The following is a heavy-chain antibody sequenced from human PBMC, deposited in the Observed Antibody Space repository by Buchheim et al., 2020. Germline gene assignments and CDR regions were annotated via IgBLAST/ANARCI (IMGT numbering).Heavy chain of an antibody. D-gene: IGHD7-27*01. CDR3: ARHGERGHYYYYMDV. J-gene: IGHJ6*03. CDR2: IYYSGST. Sequence: QLQLQESGPGLVKPSETQSLTCTVSGGSISSSSYYWGWIRQPPGKGLEWIGSIYYSGSTYYNPSLKSRVTISVDTSKNQFSLKLSSVTAADTAVYDCARHGERGHYYYYMDVWGKGTT. V-gene: IGHV4-39*01. CDR1: GGSISSSSYY.